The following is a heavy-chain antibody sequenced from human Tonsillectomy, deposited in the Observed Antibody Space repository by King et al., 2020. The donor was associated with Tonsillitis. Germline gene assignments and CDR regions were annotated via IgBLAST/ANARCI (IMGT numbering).Heavy chain of an antibody. V-gene: IGHV3-30*02. CDR1: VFTFSSYA. Sequence: QLVQSGGGVVQPGGSLRLSCAASVFTFSSYAMHWVRQTPGKGLEWVAFIRDDGSTKYYANSVKGRFTIARDNSKNTLYLQMNSLRAEDTALYYCTKDVDCSGVTCDLNYYYFGMDVWGQGTTVTVSS. D-gene: IGHD2-15*01. CDR3: TKDVDCSGVTCDLNYYYFGMDV. J-gene: IGHJ6*02. CDR2: IRDDGSTK.